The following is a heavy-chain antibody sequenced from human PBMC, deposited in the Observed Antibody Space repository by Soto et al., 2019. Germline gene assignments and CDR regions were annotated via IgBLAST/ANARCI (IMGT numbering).Heavy chain of an antibody. CDR3: ARDPGSSTYYYYYYYYMDV. CDR2: ISSSSSYI. V-gene: IGHV3-21*01. J-gene: IGHJ6*03. D-gene: IGHD6-6*01. Sequence: EVQLVESGGGLVKPGGSLRLSCAASGFTFSSYSMNWVRQAPGKGLEWVSSISSSSSYIYYADSVKGRFTISRDNAKNSLYLQMNSLRAEDTAVYYCARDPGSSTYYYYYYYYMDVWGKGTTVTVSS. CDR1: GFTFSSYS.